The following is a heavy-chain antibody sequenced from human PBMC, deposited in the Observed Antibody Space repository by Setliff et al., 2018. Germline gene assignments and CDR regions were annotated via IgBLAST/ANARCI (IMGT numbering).Heavy chain of an antibody. CDR3: VPGRGS. V-gene: IGHV3-7*01. J-gene: IGHJ5*02. CDR2: INPDGNKK. D-gene: IGHD6-25*01. Sequence: GGSLRLSCGASGFTYNNDWVSWVRQAPGKGLEWLASINPDGNKKFYLDSVKGRFTISRDNAKNSLSLQMNSLRAEDTAVFYCVPGRGSWGQGALVTVSS. CDR1: GFTYNNDW.